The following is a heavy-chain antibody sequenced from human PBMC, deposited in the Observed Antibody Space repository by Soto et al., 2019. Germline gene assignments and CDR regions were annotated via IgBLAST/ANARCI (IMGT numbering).Heavy chain of an antibody. CDR1: GFTFSSDA. CDR3: AKLYSRSWYNRGYFDY. Sequence: GGSLRLSCAASGFTFSSDAMSCVRQAPGKGLEWVSAISGSGGSTYYADSVKGRFTISRDNSKNTLYLQMNSLRAEDTAVYYCAKLYSRSWYNRGYFDYWGQGTLVTVSS. CDR2: ISGSGGST. J-gene: IGHJ4*02. D-gene: IGHD6-13*01. V-gene: IGHV3-23*01.